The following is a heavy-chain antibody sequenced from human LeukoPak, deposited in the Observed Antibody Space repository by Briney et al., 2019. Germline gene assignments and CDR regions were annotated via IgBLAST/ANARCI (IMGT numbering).Heavy chain of an antibody. D-gene: IGHD3-22*01. Sequence: PSETLSLTCTVSGGSISSSSYFWAWIRQPPGKGLEWIGSIYNSGSTYYNPSLKSRVTVSVDTSKNQLSLKVNPVTAADTAVYYCARQDYYEKSGYYYFDHWGQGTLVTVSS. J-gene: IGHJ4*02. CDR1: GGSISSSSYF. CDR2: IYNSGST. CDR3: ARQDYYEKSGYYYFDH. V-gene: IGHV4-39*01.